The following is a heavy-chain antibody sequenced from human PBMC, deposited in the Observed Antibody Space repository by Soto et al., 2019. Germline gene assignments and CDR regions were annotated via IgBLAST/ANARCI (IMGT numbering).Heavy chain of an antibody. CDR1: GFSFSKYG. D-gene: IGHD3-16*01. CDR3: AKELRETGGYYFDC. J-gene: IGHJ4*02. Sequence: QVQLVESGGGVVQPGRSLRLSCAASGFSFSKYGMHWVRQAPGKGLEWVAEMSDDGSKKYYGDSVKGRFTISRDNSKNKLYLLMDSVRPEDTAMYYCAKELRETGGYYFDCWGQGTLVTVSS. V-gene: IGHV3-30*18. CDR2: MSDDGSKK.